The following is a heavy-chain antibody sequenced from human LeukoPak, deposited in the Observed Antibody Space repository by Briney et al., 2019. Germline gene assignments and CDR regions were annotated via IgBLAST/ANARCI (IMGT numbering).Heavy chain of an antibody. CDR2: IHYSGST. CDR1: GGSISSYY. D-gene: IGHD5-12*01. CDR3: ARDGYSGSDAL. J-gene: IGHJ4*02. Sequence: SETLSLTCTVSGGSISSYYWNWIRQPPGKEMEWIGYIHYSGSTSYNPSLKSRVTISVDTSQNQFSLKLSSVTAADTAVYYCARDGYSGSDALWGQGTLVTVSS. V-gene: IGHV4-59*01.